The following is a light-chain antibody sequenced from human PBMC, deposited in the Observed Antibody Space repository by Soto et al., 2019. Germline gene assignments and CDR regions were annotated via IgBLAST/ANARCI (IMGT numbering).Light chain of an antibody. CDR3: QESYSNPLT. Sequence: DIHMTQSPSSLSASVGDRFTITCRTSQSISRYLNWYQQKPGRAPKLLIYGASTLESGVPSRFSGSGSGTDFTLTINNLQPEDFERYFCQESYSNPLTFGGGTKVDIK. CDR2: GAS. V-gene: IGKV1-39*01. CDR1: QSISRY. J-gene: IGKJ4*01.